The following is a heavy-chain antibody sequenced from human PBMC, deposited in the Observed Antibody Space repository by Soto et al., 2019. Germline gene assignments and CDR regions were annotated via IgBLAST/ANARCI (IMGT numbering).Heavy chain of an antibody. Sequence: XECLRLSCAASGFTVSDYYMSWIRQAPGKGLEWVSYISSSSSYTNYADSVKGRFTISRDNAKNSLYLQMNSLRAEDTAVYYCASGAARLNWFDPWGQGTLVTVSS. D-gene: IGHD6-6*01. CDR1: GFTVSDYY. V-gene: IGHV3-11*06. CDR3: ASGAARLNWFDP. CDR2: ISSSSSYT. J-gene: IGHJ5*02.